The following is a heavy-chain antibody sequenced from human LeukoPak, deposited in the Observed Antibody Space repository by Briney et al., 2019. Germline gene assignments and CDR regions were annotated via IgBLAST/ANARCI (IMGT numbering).Heavy chain of an antibody. CDR3: ARGRSITMVRGVTPYFDY. CDR2: IYYSGST. Sequence: SETLSLTCTVSGGSISSYYWSWIRQPPGKGLELIGYIYYSGSTNYNPSLKSRVTISVDTSKNQFSLKLSSVTAADTAAYYCARGRSITMVRGVTPYFDYWGQGTLVTVSS. J-gene: IGHJ4*02. CDR1: GGSISSYY. D-gene: IGHD3-10*01. V-gene: IGHV4-59*01.